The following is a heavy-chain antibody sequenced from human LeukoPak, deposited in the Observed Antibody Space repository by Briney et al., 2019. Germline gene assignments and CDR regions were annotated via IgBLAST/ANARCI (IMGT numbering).Heavy chain of an antibody. D-gene: IGHD4-17*01. CDR1: GGSFSGYY. CDR2: INHSGST. J-gene: IGHJ4*02. V-gene: IGHV4-34*01. CDR3: ARTTVTKFDAFDY. Sequence: PSETLSLTCAVYGGSFSGYYWSWIRQPPGKGLEWMGEINHSGSTNYNPSLKSRVTISVDTSKNQFSVKLSSVTAADTAVYYCARTTVTKFDAFDYWGQGTLVTVSS.